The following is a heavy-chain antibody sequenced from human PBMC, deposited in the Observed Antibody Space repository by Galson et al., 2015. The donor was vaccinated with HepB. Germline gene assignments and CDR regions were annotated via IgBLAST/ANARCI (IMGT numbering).Heavy chain of an antibody. CDR2: INAGNGNT. Sequence: SVKVSCKASGYTFTSYAMHWVRQAPGQRLEWMGWINAGNGNTKYSQKFQGRVTITRDTSASTAYMELSSLRSEDTAVYYCARIRGQNPKMAGGAFDIWGQGTMVTVSS. V-gene: IGHV1-3*01. CDR3: ARIRGQNPKMAGGAFDI. J-gene: IGHJ3*02. D-gene: IGHD5-24*01. CDR1: GYTFTSYA.